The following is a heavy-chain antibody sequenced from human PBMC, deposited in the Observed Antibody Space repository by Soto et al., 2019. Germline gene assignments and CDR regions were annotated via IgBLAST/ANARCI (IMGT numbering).Heavy chain of an antibody. CDR1: GGSFSGYY. Sequence: PSETLSLTCAVYGGSFSGYYWSWIRQPPGKGLEWIGEINHSGSTNYNPSLKSRVTISVDTSKNQFSLKLSSVTAADTAVYYCARSSSGYYSLVFYRYYFDYWGQGTLVTVSS. CDR3: ARSSSGYYSLVFYRYYFDY. CDR2: INHSGST. J-gene: IGHJ4*02. V-gene: IGHV4-34*01. D-gene: IGHD3-22*01.